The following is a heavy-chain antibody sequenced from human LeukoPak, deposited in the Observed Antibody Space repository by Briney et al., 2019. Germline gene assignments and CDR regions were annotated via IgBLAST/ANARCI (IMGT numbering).Heavy chain of an antibody. J-gene: IGHJ3*02. D-gene: IGHD2-15*01. CDR2: IYTSGST. Sequence: SQTLSLTCTVSGGSISSGSYYWSWIRQPAGKGLEWIGRIYTSGSTNYNPSIKSRVPISVDTSKTKFSPKLSSVPAADTAVYYCARVSGYCSGGSCPPVGIWGQGTMVTVSS. V-gene: IGHV4-61*02. CDR1: GGSISSGSYY. CDR3: ARVSGYCSGGSCPPVGI.